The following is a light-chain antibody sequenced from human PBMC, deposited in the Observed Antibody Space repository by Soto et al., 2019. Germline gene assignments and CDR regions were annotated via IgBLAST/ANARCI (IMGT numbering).Light chain of an antibody. CDR2: GVS. J-gene: IGKJ2*01. CDR3: QQHGGSPPYT. Sequence: EIVLTQSPGTLSLSPGERATLSCRASQSVSSSYLARYQQKPGQAPRLLIYGVSSRATSSPDRCSGSGSGTDFTLTITRLEPEDFAVYYCQQHGGSPPYTFGQGTKLEIK. CDR1: QSVSSSY. V-gene: IGKV3-20*01.